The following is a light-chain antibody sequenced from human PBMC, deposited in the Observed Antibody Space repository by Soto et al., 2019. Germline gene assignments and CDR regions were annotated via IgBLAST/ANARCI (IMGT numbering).Light chain of an antibody. CDR2: WAS. V-gene: IGKV4-1*01. CDR3: QQYYITPPS. J-gene: IGKJ2*01. Sequence: DIVMTQSPDSLAVSLGERATINCKSSQSVLYSSNNKNYLAWYQQKPGQPPKLLIYWASTRESGVPDRFSGSGSGTDFALTISSMQAEDVAVYYCQQYYITPPSFCRGTMLEFK. CDR1: QSVLYSSNNKNY.